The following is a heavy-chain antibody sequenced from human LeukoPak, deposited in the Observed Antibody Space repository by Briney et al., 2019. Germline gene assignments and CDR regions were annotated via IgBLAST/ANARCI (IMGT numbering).Heavy chain of an antibody. CDR1: GGTFSSYA. J-gene: IGHJ6*02. V-gene: IGHV1-69*13. D-gene: IGHD3-10*01. CDR3: ASALGWFGELSEYYYGMDV. Sequence: SVTVSCKASGGTFSSYAISWVRQAPGQGLEWMGGIIPIFGTANYAQKFQGRVTITADESTSTAYMELSSLRSEDTAVYYCASALGWFGELSEYYYGMDVWGQGTTVTVSS. CDR2: IIPIFGTA.